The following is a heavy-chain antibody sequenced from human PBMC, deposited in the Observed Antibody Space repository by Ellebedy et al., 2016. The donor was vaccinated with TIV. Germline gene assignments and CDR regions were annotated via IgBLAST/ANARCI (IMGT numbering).Heavy chain of an antibody. J-gene: IGHJ4*02. CDR1: AGSISSYY. CDR2: IYYSGST. V-gene: IGHV4-59*08. CDR3: ARQPGSPAGEPFDY. D-gene: IGHD2-15*01. Sequence: MPSETLSLTCTVSAGSISSYYWSWIRQPPGQGLEWIGYIYYSGSTNYNPALKSRVTISVDTSKNQFSLKLSSVTAADTAVYYCARQPGSPAGEPFDYWGQGTLVTVSS.